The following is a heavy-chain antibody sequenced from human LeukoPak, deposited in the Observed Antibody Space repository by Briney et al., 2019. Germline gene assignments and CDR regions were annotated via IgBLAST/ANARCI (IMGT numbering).Heavy chain of an antibody. Sequence: SGPTLVNPTQTLTLTCTFSGFSLSTTGVCVSWIRQPPGKALEWLARIDWDDDEYYSTSLKTRLTISKDTSKNQVVLTMTNMDPVDTATYYCARISPTGRGVDYWGQGTLVTVSS. V-gene: IGHV2-70*11. CDR1: GFSLSTTGVC. J-gene: IGHJ4*02. CDR2: IDWDDDE. D-gene: IGHD1-1*01. CDR3: ARISPTGRGVDY.